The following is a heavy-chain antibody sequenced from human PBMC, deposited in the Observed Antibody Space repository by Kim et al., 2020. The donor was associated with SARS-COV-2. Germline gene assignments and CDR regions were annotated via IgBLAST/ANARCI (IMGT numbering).Heavy chain of an antibody. Sequence: AASVKGRFTISRDDSKNTAYLQMNSLKTEDTAVYYCTRQPYCSSTSCFDYWGQGTLVTVSS. J-gene: IGHJ4*02. V-gene: IGHV3-73*01. D-gene: IGHD2-2*01. CDR3: TRQPYCSSTSCFDY.